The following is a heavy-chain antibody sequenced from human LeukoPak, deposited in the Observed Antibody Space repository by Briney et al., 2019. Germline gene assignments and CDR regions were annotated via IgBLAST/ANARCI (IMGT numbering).Heavy chain of an antibody. CDR2: INHSGST. Sequence: PSETLSLTCAVYGGSFSGYYWSWIRQPPGKGLEWIGEINHSGSTNYNPSLKSRVTISVDTSKNQFSLKLSSVTAADTAVYYCARSPEFRIYYYYYMDVWGKGTTVTVSS. J-gene: IGHJ6*03. V-gene: IGHV4-34*01. CDR1: GGSFSGYY. CDR3: ARSPEFRIYYYYYMDV.